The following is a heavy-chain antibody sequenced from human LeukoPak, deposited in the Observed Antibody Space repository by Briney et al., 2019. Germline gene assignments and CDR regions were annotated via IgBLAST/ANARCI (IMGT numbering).Heavy chain of an antibody. V-gene: IGHV1-69*01. J-gene: IGHJ4*02. D-gene: IGHD5-12*01. Sequence: GSSVKVSCKASGGTFSSYAISWVRQAPGQGLEWMGGIIPIFGTANYAQKFQGRVTITADESTSTAYMELSSLRSEDTAVYYCASSEVEVATIRGPDYYFDYWGQGTLVTVSS. CDR2: IIPIFGTA. CDR1: GGTFSSYA. CDR3: ASSEVEVATIRGPDYYFDY.